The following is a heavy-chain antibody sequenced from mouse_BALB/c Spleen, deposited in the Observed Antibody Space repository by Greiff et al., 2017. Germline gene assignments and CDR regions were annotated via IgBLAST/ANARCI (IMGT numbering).Heavy chain of an antibody. CDR2: ISSGGSYT. CDR1: GFTFSSYG. D-gene: IGHD1-1*01. CDR3: ARHYYGSSRYFDY. Sequence: EVQGVESGGDLVKPGGSLKLSCAASGFTFSSYGMSWVRQTPDKRLEWVATISSGGSYTYYPDSVKGRFTISRDNAKNTLYLQMSSLKSEDTAMYYCARHYYGSSRYFDYWGQGTTLTVSS. V-gene: IGHV5-6*01. J-gene: IGHJ2*01.